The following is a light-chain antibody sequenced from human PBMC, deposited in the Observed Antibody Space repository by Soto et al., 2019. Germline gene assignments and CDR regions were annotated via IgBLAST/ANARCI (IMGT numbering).Light chain of an antibody. Sequence: QSALTQPPSASGSPGQSVTISCTGTSSDVGGYNYVSWYQHHPGKAPKLMIYDVSKRPSGVPDRFSGSKSGNTASLTVSGLQAEDEAVYYCSSYAGSNNVVFGGGTKVTVL. J-gene: IGLJ2*01. CDR3: SSYAGSNNVV. V-gene: IGLV2-8*01. CDR2: DVS. CDR1: SSDVGGYNY.